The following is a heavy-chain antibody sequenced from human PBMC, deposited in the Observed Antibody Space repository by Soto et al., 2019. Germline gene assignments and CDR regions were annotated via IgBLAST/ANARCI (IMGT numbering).Heavy chain of an antibody. Sequence: QVQLVESGGGVVQPGRSLRLSCAASGFIFRNYGMHWVRQAPGKGLECVAITWSDGSNKYYADSVKGRFTMSRDNPKNTVSLQMNSLRAEDTAVYYCARGIQGYCGGGRCLSYYYGMDIWGQGTTVTVSS. J-gene: IGHJ6*02. D-gene: IGHD2-15*01. CDR2: TWSDGSNK. CDR1: GFIFRNYG. CDR3: ARGIQGYCGGGRCLSYYYGMDI. V-gene: IGHV3-33*01.